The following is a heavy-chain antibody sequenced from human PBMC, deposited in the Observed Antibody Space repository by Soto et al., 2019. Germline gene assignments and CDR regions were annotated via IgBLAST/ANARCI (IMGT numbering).Heavy chain of an antibody. Sequence: EVQLVESGGGLIQPGGSLRLSCAASGFSVSTNYLTWVRQAPGTGLESVAVIYADGNMYYADSVQGRFTISRDNSKNTLYLQMTSLRAEDTAVYYCATPGPKWPRHSFEIWGQGTMVTVSS. V-gene: IGHV3-53*01. J-gene: IGHJ3*02. CDR2: IYADGNM. CDR1: GFSVSTNY. D-gene: IGHD5-12*01. CDR3: ATPGPKWPRHSFEI.